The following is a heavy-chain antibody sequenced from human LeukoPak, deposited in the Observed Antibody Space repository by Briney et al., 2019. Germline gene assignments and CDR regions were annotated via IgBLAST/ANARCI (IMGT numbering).Heavy chain of an antibody. J-gene: IGHJ6*02. CDR2: AHNSGST. Sequence: SPTLSLTCTVSGGSISSGAYYWSWIRQHPGKGLEWIGYAHNSGSTYYNPSLKSRISISVDTSKNQFSLKLSSVTAADTAVYYCARDRYDSYPMDVWGQGTTVTVSS. V-gene: IGHV4-31*03. D-gene: IGHD3-3*01. CDR1: GGSISSGAYY. CDR3: ARDRYDSYPMDV.